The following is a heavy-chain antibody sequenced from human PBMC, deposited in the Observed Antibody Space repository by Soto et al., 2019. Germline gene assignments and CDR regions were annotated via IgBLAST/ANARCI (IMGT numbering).Heavy chain of an antibody. Sequence: TLSLTCTVSGGSISSYYWSWIRQPPGKGLEWIGYIYYSGSTNYNPSLKSRVTISVDTSKNQFSLKLSSVTAADTAVYYCAGTYDFWSGYYSVWFDPWGQGTLVTVSS. D-gene: IGHD3-3*01. CDR2: IYYSGST. V-gene: IGHV4-59*08. J-gene: IGHJ5*02. CDR1: GGSISSYY. CDR3: AGTYDFWSGYYSVWFDP.